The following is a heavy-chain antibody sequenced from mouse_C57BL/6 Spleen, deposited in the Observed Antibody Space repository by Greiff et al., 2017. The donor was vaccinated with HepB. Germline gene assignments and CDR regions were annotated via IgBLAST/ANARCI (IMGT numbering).Heavy chain of an antibody. J-gene: IGHJ2*01. Sequence: DVKLQESGPGLVKPSQSLSLTCSVTGYSITSGYYWNWIRQFPGNKLEWMGYISYDGSNNYNPSLKNRISITRDTSKNQFFLKLNSVTTEDTATYYCAREGTTVVWGQGTTLTVSS. D-gene: IGHD1-1*01. V-gene: IGHV3-6*01. CDR3: AREGTTVV. CDR2: ISYDGSN. CDR1: GYSITSGYY.